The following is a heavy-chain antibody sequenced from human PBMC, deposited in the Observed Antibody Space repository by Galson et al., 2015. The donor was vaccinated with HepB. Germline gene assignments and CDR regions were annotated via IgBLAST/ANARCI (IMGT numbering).Heavy chain of an antibody. J-gene: IGHJ5*02. CDR1: GGSISSSTYY. CDR3: ATHATGYYDGSAYSFDT. Sequence: SETLSLTCSVSGGSISSSTYYWGWIRQSPGMGLEWLGSVHYFGSTYYNPSLRSRVTVSVDTSKSQFSLTLNSVTAADTAVYYCATHATGYYDGSAYSFDTWGQGTLVTVSS. V-gene: IGHV4-39*01. D-gene: IGHD3-22*01. CDR2: VHYFGST.